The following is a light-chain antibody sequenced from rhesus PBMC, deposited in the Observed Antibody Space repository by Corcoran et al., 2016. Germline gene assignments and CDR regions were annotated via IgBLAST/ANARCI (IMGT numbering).Light chain of an antibody. CDR2: GNN. CDR3: NSWDISGTHLV. V-gene: IGLV3-43*01. CDR1: SLKSYY. Sequence: SSGLTQEPALSVALGHTVRMTCQGDSLKSYYASWYQQKPGQVPVLVVYGNNYRASGIPERFSGSWSGISSSLIITAAQVEDEADYYCNSWDISGTHLVFGSGTKLTVL. J-gene: IGLJ6*01.